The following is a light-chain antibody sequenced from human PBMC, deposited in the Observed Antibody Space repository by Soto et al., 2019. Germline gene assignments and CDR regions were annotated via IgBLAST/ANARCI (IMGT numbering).Light chain of an antibody. CDR1: QSVSSNF. CDR3: HQYGSSPWT. CDR2: GAS. Sequence: EIVLTQSPGTLSLSPGERATLSCRASQSVSSNFLAWYQQKPGQAPRLLIYGASSRATGIPDRFSGSGSGTDISLTISRLEPEDFAMYYCHQYGSSPWTFGQGTKVEIK. J-gene: IGKJ1*01. V-gene: IGKV3-20*01.